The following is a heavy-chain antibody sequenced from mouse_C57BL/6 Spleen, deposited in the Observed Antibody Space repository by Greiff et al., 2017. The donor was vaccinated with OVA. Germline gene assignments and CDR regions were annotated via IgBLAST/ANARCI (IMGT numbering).Heavy chain of an antibody. D-gene: IGHD2-3*01. V-gene: IGHV5-6*01. CDR2: ISSGGSYT. CDR3: ARRNDGYSFFDY. CDR1: GFTFSSYG. Sequence: VQLKESGGDLVKPGGSLKLSCAASGFTFSSYGMSWVRQTPDKRLEWVATISSGGSYTYYPDSVKGRFTISRDNAKNTLYLQMSSLKSEDTAMYYCARRNDGYSFFDYWGQGTTLTVSS. J-gene: IGHJ2*01.